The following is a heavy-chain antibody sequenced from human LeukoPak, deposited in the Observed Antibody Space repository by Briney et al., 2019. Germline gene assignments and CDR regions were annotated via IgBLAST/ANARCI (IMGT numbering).Heavy chain of an antibody. CDR3: ANYYGMEPSFDY. Sequence: GGSLRLSCAASGFTFSSYAMSWVRQAPGKGLEWVSAISGSGGSTYYADSVKGRFTISRDNSKNTLYLQMNSLRAEDTAVYYCANYYGMEPSFDYWGQGTLVTVSS. CDR1: GFTFSSYA. V-gene: IGHV3-23*01. D-gene: IGHD3-10*01. CDR2: ISGSGGST. J-gene: IGHJ4*02.